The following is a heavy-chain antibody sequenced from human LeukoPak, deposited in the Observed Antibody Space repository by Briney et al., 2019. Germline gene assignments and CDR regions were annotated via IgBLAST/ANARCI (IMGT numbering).Heavy chain of an antibody. Sequence: SETLSLTCAVSGYSISSGYYWGWIRQPPGKGLEWIGSIYHSGSTYYNPSLRSRVTLSVDTSKNQFSLQLSFVTAADTAVYYCARDPSDYWGQGTLVTVSS. CDR2: IYHSGST. CDR3: ARDPSDY. V-gene: IGHV4-38-2*02. J-gene: IGHJ4*02. CDR1: GYSISSGYY.